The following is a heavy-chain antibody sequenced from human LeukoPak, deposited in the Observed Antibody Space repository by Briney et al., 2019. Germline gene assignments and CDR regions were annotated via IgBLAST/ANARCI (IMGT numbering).Heavy chain of an antibody. D-gene: IGHD3/OR15-3a*01. CDR2: IYPGDSDT. Sequence: AGESLKISCKGSGYSFTSYWIGWVRQMPGKGLEWMGIIYPGDSDTRYSPSFQGQVTISADKSISTVYLQWSSLKASDTAMYYCARGGLYYYYYMDVWGKGTTVTVSS. V-gene: IGHV5-51*01. CDR3: ARGGLYYYYYMDV. J-gene: IGHJ6*03. CDR1: GYSFTSYW.